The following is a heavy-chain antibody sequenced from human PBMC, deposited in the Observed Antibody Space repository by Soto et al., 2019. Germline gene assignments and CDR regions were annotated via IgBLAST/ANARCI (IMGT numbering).Heavy chain of an antibody. Sequence: QVLLVESGGGVVQPGRSLRISCAVSGFTFSSFGMHWVRQAPGKGLEWVAVISDDGSSKHYADSLKGRFTISRDNSSNTLYLQMDRLGPEDTAVYYCAKDRWGDFGDLDLPGYWGQGTLVTVSS. D-gene: IGHD4-17*01. CDR2: ISDDGSSK. V-gene: IGHV3-30*18. J-gene: IGHJ4*02. CDR3: AKDRWGDFGDLDLPGY. CDR1: GFTFSSFG.